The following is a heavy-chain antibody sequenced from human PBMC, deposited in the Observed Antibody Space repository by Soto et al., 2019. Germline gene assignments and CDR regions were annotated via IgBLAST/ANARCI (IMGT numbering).Heavy chain of an antibody. CDR2: XGAYNXNT. Sequence: XSVKVSCKASGCTFTRYGISWVRQAPGQGLEWMGGXGAYNXNTKYAQKLQXXVTMTTDTXTTTEYMELRSLRYDDKDVYYCARDQAMAQFDYWGKGTLVTVYS. J-gene: IGHJ4*02. D-gene: IGHD5-18*01. CDR3: ARDQAMAQFDY. V-gene: IGHV1-18*01. CDR1: GCTFTRYG.